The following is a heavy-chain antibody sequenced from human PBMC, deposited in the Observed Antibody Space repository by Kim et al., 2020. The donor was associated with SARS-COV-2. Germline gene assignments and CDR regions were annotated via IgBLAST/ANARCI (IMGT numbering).Heavy chain of an antibody. J-gene: IGHJ5*02. V-gene: IGHV4-59*01. Sequence: SETLSLTCTVSGGSISSYYWSWIRQPPGKGLEWIGYIYYSGSTNYNPSLKSRVTISVDTSKNQFSLKLSSVTAADTAVYYCARAPTMWHYKDLGWFDPWGQGTLVTVSS. D-gene: IGHD1-7*01. CDR2: IYYSGST. CDR1: GGSISSYY. CDR3: ARAPTMWHYKDLGWFDP.